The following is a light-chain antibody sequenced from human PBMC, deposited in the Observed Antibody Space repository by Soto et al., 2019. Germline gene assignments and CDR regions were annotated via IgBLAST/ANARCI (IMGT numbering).Light chain of an antibody. CDR1: SSDVGGYDY. Sequence: QSALTQPASVSGSPGQSITISCTGTSSDVGGYDYVSWYQQHPGKAPKLMIYDVSDRPSGVSNRFSGSKSGNTASLTISGLQGEDEVDYYCSSYTTSSTRVFGTGTKLTVL. J-gene: IGLJ1*01. V-gene: IGLV2-14*03. CDR2: DVS. CDR3: SSYTTSSTRV.